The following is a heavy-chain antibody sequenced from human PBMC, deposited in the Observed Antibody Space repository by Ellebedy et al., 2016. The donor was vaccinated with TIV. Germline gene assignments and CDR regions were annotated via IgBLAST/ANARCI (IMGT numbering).Heavy chain of an antibody. D-gene: IGHD2-21*01. CDR1: GVSISSYS. CDR2: IYTSGSS. Sequence: SETLSLTXSVTGVSISSYSWSWIRQPAGKGLEWIGRIYTSGSSNYNPSLKSRLIMSTDTSKNQFSLRMSSVTAADTGVYYCVRGAYSYGLDVWGQGTTVIVSS. V-gene: IGHV4-4*07. CDR3: VRGAYSYGLDV. J-gene: IGHJ6*02.